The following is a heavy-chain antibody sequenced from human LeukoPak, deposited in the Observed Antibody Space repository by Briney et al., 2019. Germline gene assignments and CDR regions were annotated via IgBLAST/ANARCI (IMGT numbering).Heavy chain of an antibody. V-gene: IGHV3-23*01. CDR3: AKEAAGIGVPRFDP. Sequence: GGSPRLSCTASGFTFSDYAMSWVRQAPGEGLEWVSGIANDGSTYYADSVKGRFTISRENSKNTLYLQMSSLTTEDTALYYCAKEAAGIGVPRFDPWGQGTLVTVSS. J-gene: IGHJ5*02. CDR2: IANDGST. CDR1: GFTFSDYA. D-gene: IGHD2-15*01.